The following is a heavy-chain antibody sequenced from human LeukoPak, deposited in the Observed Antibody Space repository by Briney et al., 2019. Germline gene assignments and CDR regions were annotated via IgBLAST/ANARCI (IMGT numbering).Heavy chain of an antibody. CDR1: GFTFTNYD. J-gene: IGHJ4*02. D-gene: IGHD5-24*01. Sequence: GGSLRLSCAASGFTFTNYDMSWVRQAPGKGLEWVANIKQDGSEKYYVDSVKGRFTIPRDNAKNSLYLQMNSLRAEDTAVYYCARDGGADGYNFWGQGTLVTVSS. CDR2: IKQDGSEK. V-gene: IGHV3-7*01. CDR3: ARDGGADGYNF.